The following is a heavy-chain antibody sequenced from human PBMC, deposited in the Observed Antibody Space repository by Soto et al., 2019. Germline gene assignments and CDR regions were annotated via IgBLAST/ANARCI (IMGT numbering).Heavy chain of an antibody. CDR3: ARSYPTAYYYSGMDV. V-gene: IGHV1-46*01. Sequence: ASVKVSCKASGYTFTSYYMHWVRQAPGQGLEWMGIINPSGGSTSYAQKFQGRVTMTRDTSTSTVYMELSSLRSEDTAVYYCARSYPTAYYYSGMDVWGQGTTVTVSS. CDR2: INPSGGST. CDR1: GYTFTSYY. J-gene: IGHJ6*02.